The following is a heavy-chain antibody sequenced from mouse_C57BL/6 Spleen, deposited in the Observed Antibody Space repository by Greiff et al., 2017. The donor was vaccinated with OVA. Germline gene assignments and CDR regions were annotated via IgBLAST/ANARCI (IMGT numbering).Heavy chain of an antibody. Sequence: QLQQPVAELVKPGASVTLSCKASGYTFTSYWMHWVKQRPGPGLAWIGMIHPNSGSTNYNEKFKSKATLTVDKSSSTAYMQLSSLTSEDSAVYYCAREYYYGSSPWFAYWGQGTLVTVSA. CDR2: IHPNSGST. J-gene: IGHJ3*01. CDR1: GYTFTSYW. CDR3: AREYYYGSSPWFAY. V-gene: IGHV1-64*01. D-gene: IGHD1-1*01.